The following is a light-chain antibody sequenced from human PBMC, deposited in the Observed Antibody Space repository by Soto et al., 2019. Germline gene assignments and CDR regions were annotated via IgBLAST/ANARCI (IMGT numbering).Light chain of an antibody. V-gene: IGLV2-14*03. J-gene: IGLJ1*01. CDR1: HSDLGNYNY. CDR3: NSYREDHPRFYV. Sequence: QSVLNQPASVSGSPGQSITISCTGTHSDLGNYNYVSWYQHLPGKAPKLMIYDVGSRPSGVSSRFSGSKSGNTASLAISGLQAEDEADYYCNSYREDHPRFYVFGTGTKVTVL. CDR2: DVG.